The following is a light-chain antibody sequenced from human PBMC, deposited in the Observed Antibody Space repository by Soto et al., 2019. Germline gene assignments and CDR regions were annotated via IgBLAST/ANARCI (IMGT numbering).Light chain of an antibody. CDR3: LQYHYRPYT. V-gene: IGKV1-33*01. Sequence: DIQMTQSPSSLSASVGDRVSITCQASRHILRFLNWFQQKPGKAPRLLIYDGSILESGVPSRFNGSGSETHFTLSINSLQPEDTATYFFLQYHYRPYTFGQGTMVEI. CDR2: DGS. J-gene: IGKJ2*01. CDR1: RHILRF.